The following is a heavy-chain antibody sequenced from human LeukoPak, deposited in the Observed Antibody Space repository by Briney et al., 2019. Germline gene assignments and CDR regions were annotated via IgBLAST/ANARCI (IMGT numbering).Heavy chain of an antibody. J-gene: IGHJ4*02. CDR2: IYSGGST. D-gene: IGHD6-19*01. CDR3: AKGGPPEGYSSGWYPGY. Sequence: GGSLRLSCAASGFTVSSNYMSWVRQAPGKGLEWVSLIYSGGSTYYADSVKGRFTISRDNSRNTLYLQMNSLRAEDTAVYHCAKGGPPEGYSSGWYPGYWGQGTLVTVSS. V-gene: IGHV3-66*01. CDR1: GFTVSSNY.